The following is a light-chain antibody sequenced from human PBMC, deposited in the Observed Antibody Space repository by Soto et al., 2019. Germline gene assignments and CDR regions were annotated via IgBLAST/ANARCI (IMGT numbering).Light chain of an antibody. Sequence: EIVLTQSPGTLSLSPGERATLSCRASQSVSSSYLAWYQQKPGQAPRLLIYGASSRATGIPDRFSGRGSGTDFTLTISRLETADFAVYYCHQYGSLYTFGQGTKLEIK. V-gene: IGKV3-20*01. J-gene: IGKJ2*01. CDR1: QSVSSSY. CDR2: GAS. CDR3: HQYGSLYT.